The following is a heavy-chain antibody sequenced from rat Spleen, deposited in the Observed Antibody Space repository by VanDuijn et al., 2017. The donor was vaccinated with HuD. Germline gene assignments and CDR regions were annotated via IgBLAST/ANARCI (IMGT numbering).Heavy chain of an antibody. J-gene: IGHJ2*01. Sequence: EVQLVESGGGLVQPGRSLKLSCAASGFTFSNYGMHWIRQAPTKGLEWVASISPSGGSTYYRDSVKGRFTISRDNAKSTLYLQMDSLRSEDTATYYCATGGYVYYGFLYWGQGVMVTVSS. V-gene: IGHV5-19*01. CDR2: ISPSGGST. D-gene: IGHD1-6*01. CDR3: ATGGYVYYGFLY. CDR1: GFTFSNYG.